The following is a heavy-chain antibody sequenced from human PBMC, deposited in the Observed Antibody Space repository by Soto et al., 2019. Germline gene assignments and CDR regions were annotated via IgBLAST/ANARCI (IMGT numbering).Heavy chain of an antibody. CDR1: GYTLTGLS. CDR2: FDPEDGET. V-gene: IGHV1-24*01. CDR3: ATESPRQLERRWFDP. J-gene: IGHJ5*02. D-gene: IGHD1-1*01. Sequence: ASVKVSCKVSGYTLTGLSMHWVRQAPGKGLEWMGGFDPEDGETIYAQKFQGRATMTEDTSTDTAYMELSSLRSEDTAVYYCATESPRQLERRWFDPWGQGTLVTVSS.